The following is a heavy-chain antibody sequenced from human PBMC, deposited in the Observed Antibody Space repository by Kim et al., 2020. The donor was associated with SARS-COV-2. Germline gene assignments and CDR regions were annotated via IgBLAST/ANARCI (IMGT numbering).Heavy chain of an antibody. CDR2: ISSDGSTT. J-gene: IGHJ4*02. V-gene: IGHV3-74*01. D-gene: IGHD6-19*01. CDR3: ARMGLSVTGTGGG. Sequence: GGSLRLSCAASGFTFSNYWMHWVRQAPGKGLVWVSHISSDGSTTKYADSVKGRFTISRDNAKNTLYLQMNSLRAEDTAVYYCARMGLSVTGTGGGWGQGTLVTVSS. CDR1: GFTFSNYW.